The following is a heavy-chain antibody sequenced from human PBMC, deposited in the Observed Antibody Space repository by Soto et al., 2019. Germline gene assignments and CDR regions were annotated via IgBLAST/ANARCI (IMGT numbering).Heavy chain of an antibody. Sequence: QITLKESGPTLVNPTQTLTLTCTFSGFSLSTSGVGVGWIRQPPGKALEWLALIYWNDDKRYSPSLKSRLTITKDTSKNRLVLTMTNMEPVDTATYYCARGIYYDSSGYYYEHQYYFDYWGQGTLVTVSS. V-gene: IGHV2-5*01. CDR1: GFSLSTSGVG. CDR3: ARGIYYDSSGYYYEHQYYFDY. CDR2: IYWNDDK. J-gene: IGHJ4*02. D-gene: IGHD3-22*01.